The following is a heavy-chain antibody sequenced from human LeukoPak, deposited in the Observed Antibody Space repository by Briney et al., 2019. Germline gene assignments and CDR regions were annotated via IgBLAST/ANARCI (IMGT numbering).Heavy chain of an antibody. V-gene: IGHV3-7*01. Sequence: GGSLRLSCVASGFTFNNYWMDWVRQAPGKGLEWVASIKPDGSQKDYVDSVKGRFTISRDNAKNSLYLQMNSLRAEDTAVYYCARDEYGSGSSDYWGQGTLVTVSS. CDR1: GFTFNNYW. CDR3: ARDEYGSGSSDY. D-gene: IGHD3-10*01. J-gene: IGHJ4*02. CDR2: IKPDGSQK.